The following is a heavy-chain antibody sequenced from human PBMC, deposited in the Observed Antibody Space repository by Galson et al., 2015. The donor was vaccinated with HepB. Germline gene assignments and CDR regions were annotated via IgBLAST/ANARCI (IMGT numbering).Heavy chain of an antibody. V-gene: IGHV5-51*03. CDR1: GYSFTSYW. Sequence: QSGAEVKKPGESLKISCKGSGYSFTSYWIGWVRQMPGKGLEWMGIIYPGDSDTRYSPSFQGQVTISADKSISTAYLQWSSLKASDTAMYYCARALCGGDCYEGDDAFDIWGQGTMVTVSS. CDR2: IYPGDSDT. D-gene: IGHD2-21*02. CDR3: ARALCGGDCYEGDDAFDI. J-gene: IGHJ3*02.